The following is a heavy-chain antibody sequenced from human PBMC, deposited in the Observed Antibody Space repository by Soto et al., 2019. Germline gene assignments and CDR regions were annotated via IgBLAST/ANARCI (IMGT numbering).Heavy chain of an antibody. CDR3: ARYVVLTEWYFDN. CDR2: TSSDGGTK. D-gene: IGHD3-16*01. V-gene: IGHV3-30-3*01. CDR1: GFTFSRYS. Sequence: QVQLMESGGGVVQPGGSLRLSYVTSGFTFSRYSMHWFRQAPGKGLEWVAVTSSDGGTKFYADSVKGRFTVSRDNSKNALYLQMNILRPEDTAVYYCARYVVLTEWYFDNWGQGILVTVSS. J-gene: IGHJ4*02.